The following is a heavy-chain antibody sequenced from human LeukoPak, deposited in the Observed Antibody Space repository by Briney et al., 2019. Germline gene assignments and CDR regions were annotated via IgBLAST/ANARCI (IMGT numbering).Heavy chain of an antibody. CDR1: GGSFSGYY. CDR2: IYTSGST. J-gene: IGHJ3*02. CDR3: ARENDDNWNYPGAFDI. Sequence: SETLSLTCAVYGGSFSGYYWSWIRQPAGKGLEWIGRIYTSGSTNYNPSLKSRVTMSVDTSKNQFSLKLSSVTAADTAVYYCARENDDNWNYPGAFDIWGQGTMVTVSS. V-gene: IGHV4-4*07. D-gene: IGHD1-7*01.